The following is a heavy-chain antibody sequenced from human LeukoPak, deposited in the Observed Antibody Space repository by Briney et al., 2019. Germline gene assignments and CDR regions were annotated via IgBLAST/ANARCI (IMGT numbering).Heavy chain of an antibody. D-gene: IGHD7-27*01. CDR3: VRDGSSWGNFDY. Sequence: GGSLRLSCAASGFTVSSNYMSSVRQAPEKGLEWVSIIYSGGSTYYADSVKGRFTISRDNAKNSLYLQMNSLRTEDTAVYYCVRDGSSWGNFDYWGQGTLVSVSS. CDR1: GFTVSSNY. CDR2: IYSGGST. J-gene: IGHJ4*02. V-gene: IGHV3-53*03.